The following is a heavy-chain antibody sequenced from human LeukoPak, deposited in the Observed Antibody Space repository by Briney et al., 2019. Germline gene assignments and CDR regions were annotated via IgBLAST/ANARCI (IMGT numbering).Heavy chain of an antibody. CDR2: MNQDGSEK. V-gene: IGHV3-7*01. Sequence: GGSLRLSCAASGFTFSNFWMNWVRQAPGKGLEWVADMNQDGSEKYYVDSVKGRFTIARDNAKRSLYLQMNSLRAEDTAVYYCARDAQLWSYLGYWGQGILVTVSS. CDR1: GFTFSNFW. D-gene: IGHD5-18*01. J-gene: IGHJ4*02. CDR3: ARDAQLWSYLGY.